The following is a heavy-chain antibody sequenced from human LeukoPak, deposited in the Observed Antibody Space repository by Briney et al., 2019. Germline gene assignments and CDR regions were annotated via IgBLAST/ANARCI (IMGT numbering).Heavy chain of an antibody. Sequence: PSETLSLTCTVSGGSISGYYWSWIRQPPGKGPEWIGYIYYSGSTNYNPSLKSRVTISADTSKNQVSLTLSSVTAADTAVYYCARHPELYFFDYWGQGTLVTVSS. V-gene: IGHV4-59*08. CDR2: IYYSGST. D-gene: IGHD3-10*01. J-gene: IGHJ4*02. CDR1: GGSISGYY. CDR3: ARHPELYFFDY.